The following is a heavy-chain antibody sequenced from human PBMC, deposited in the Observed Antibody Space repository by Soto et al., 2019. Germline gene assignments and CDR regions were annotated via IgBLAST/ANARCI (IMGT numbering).Heavy chain of an antibody. D-gene: IGHD3-3*01. J-gene: IGHJ6*02. CDR2: INPNSGGT. CDR3: ARGDYGDYDYYRYGMDV. V-gene: IGHV1-2*04. Sequence: QVQLVQSGAEVKKPGASVKVSCKASGYTFTGYYMHWVRQAPGQGLEWMGWINPNSGGTNYAQKFKGWVTMTRDTSISTAYMELSRLRSDDTAVYYCARGDYGDYDYYRYGMDVWGQGTTVTVSS. CDR1: GYTFTGYY.